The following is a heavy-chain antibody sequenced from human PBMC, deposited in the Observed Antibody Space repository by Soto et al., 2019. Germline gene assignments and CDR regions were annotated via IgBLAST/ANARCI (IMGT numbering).Heavy chain of an antibody. J-gene: IGHJ6*02. CDR1: GFSFSTYG. CDR2: ISNDGRNT. CDR3: AKVIRADSTSSNFYYYSGMDV. D-gene: IGHD6-6*01. V-gene: IGHV3-30*18. Sequence: QVQMVESGGGVVQPGRSLRLSCAASGFSFSTYGMHWVRQAPGKGLEWLGVISNDGRNTYYADSVKGRFTISRDNSKDTMCLQRSSTRGEDTAIYYCAKVIRADSTSSNFYYYSGMDVWGQGTTVSVS.